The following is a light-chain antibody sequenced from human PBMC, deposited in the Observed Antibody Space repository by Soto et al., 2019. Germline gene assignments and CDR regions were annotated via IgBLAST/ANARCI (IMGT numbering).Light chain of an antibody. CDR3: QQYDSSPIT. V-gene: IGKV3-20*01. Sequence: DIVLTLSPATLSLSPWERATLSCRASQSVSSYLAWYQQKPGQAPRLLIYDASNRATGIPDRFSGSGSGTDFTLTISRLEPEDFAVYYCQQYDSSPITFGHGTRLEIK. CDR1: QSVSSY. CDR2: DAS. J-gene: IGKJ5*01.